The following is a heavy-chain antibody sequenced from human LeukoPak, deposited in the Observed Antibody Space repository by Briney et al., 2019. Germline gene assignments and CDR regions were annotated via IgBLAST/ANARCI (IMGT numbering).Heavy chain of an antibody. J-gene: IGHJ4*02. CDR3: ARGESRGGGSWIDY. CDR2: IYYSGST. CDR1: ISLSSSSCYL. Sequence: DTVSLLCTVWISLSSSSCYLWGSIPRPPASALERIGSIYYSGSTYYNPSLKSRVIISVDTSKNQFSLKLSSVTAADTAVYYCARGESRGGGSWIDYWGQGTLVTVSS. V-gene: IGHV4-39*07. D-gene: IGHD6-13*01.